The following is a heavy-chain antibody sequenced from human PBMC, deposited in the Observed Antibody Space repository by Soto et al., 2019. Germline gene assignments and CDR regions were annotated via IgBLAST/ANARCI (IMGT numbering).Heavy chain of an antibody. CDR2: IYSGGST. V-gene: IGHV3-53*01. Sequence: PGGSLRLSCAASGFTVSSNYMSWVRQAPGKGLEWVSVIYSGGSTYYADSVKDRFTISRDNAKNTLYLQMNSLRAEDTAVYYCARGRSYCSSTSCYYYYGMDVWGQGTTVTVSS. CDR1: GFTVSSNY. CDR3: ARGRSYCSSTSCYYYYGMDV. D-gene: IGHD2-2*01. J-gene: IGHJ6*02.